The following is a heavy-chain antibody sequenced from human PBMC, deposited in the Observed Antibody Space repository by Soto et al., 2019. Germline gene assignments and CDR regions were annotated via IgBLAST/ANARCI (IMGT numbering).Heavy chain of an antibody. CDR1: GGSIINYY. V-gene: IGHV4-4*07. CDR3: ARQTTYSSSWFDY. Sequence: SETLSLTCTVSGGSIINYYWTWIRQPAGKGLEWVGRIYSSGSTSYNPSLKSRLTMSVDTSKNQFSLKLTSVTAADTALYYCARQTTYSSSWFDYWGQGTLVTVSS. D-gene: IGHD6-13*01. J-gene: IGHJ5*01. CDR2: IYSSGST.